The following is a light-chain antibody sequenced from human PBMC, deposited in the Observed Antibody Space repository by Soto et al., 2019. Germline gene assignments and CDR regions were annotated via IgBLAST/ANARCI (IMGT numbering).Light chain of an antibody. CDR3: SIYAGGNSVI. V-gene: IGLV2-8*01. Sequence: QSALTQPPSASGSPGQSVAISCTGTSSDVGAYIYVSWYQQHPGKAPKLVIYEINKRPSGFPDRFSGSKSGNTASLTVSGLQVEDEADYYCSIYAGGNSVIFGGGTKLTVL. CDR2: EIN. J-gene: IGLJ2*01. CDR1: SSDVGAYIY.